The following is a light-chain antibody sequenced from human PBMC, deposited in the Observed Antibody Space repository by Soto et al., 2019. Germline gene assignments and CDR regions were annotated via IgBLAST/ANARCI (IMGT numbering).Light chain of an antibody. J-gene: IGLJ2*01. CDR1: SSDVGSYNL. Sequence: QSVLTQPASVSGSPGQSITISCTGTSSDVGSYNLVSWYQQHPGKAPKLMIYEGSKRPSGVSNRFSGSKFGNTASLTISGLQAEDEADYYCCSYAGSSTFVFGGGTQLTVL. V-gene: IGLV2-23*03. CDR3: CSYAGSSTFV. CDR2: EGS.